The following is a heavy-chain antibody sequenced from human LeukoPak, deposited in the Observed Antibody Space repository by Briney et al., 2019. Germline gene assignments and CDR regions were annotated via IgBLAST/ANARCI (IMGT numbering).Heavy chain of an antibody. CDR3: TRAGGLVRGVHYYYYMDV. V-gene: IGHV3-30*03. Sequence: GGSLRLSCAAFGFTFSSYGMHWVRQAPGKGMEWVAVISYDGSDKDYVDSVKGRFTISRDNSKDTLYLQMNSLRPEDTAVYYCTRAGGLVRGVHYYYYMDVWGKGTTVTISS. CDR1: GFTFSSYG. J-gene: IGHJ6*03. CDR2: ISYDGSDK. D-gene: IGHD3-10*01.